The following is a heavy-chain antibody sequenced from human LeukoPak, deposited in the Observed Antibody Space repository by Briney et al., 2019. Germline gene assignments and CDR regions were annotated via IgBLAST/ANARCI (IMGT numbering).Heavy chain of an antibody. CDR3: ARSPTYYYDSSGYHYAFDI. Sequence: GASEKVSCKGSGYTFTRYAMHWVRQAPGQRVERMGWIKAGNVITKYSQKFQGRLTITRDTSASTAYMELSSLRSEDTAVYYCARSPTYYYDSSGYHYAFDIWGQGTMVTVSS. J-gene: IGHJ3*02. V-gene: IGHV1-3*01. D-gene: IGHD3-22*01. CDR2: IKAGNVIT. CDR1: GYTFTRYA.